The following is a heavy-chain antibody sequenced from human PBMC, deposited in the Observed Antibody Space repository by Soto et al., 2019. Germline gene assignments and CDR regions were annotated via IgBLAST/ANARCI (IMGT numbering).Heavy chain of an antibody. CDR3: AREYRGYSYGLSLYFDY. CDR2: IIPIFGTA. Sequence: SVKVSCKASGGTFSSYAISWVRQAPGQGLEWMGGIIPIFGTANYAQKIQGRVTITADESTSTAYLELSSLRSEDTAVYYFAREYRGYSYGLSLYFDYWGQGTLVTVAA. D-gene: IGHD5-18*01. J-gene: IGHJ4*02. CDR1: GGTFSSYA. V-gene: IGHV1-69*13.